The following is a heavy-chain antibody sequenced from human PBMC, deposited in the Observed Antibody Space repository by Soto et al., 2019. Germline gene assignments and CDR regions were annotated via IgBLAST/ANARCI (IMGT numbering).Heavy chain of an antibody. V-gene: IGHV3-7*01. Sequence: EVQLVESGGGLVQPEGSLRLSCAASGFTFSSYWMSWVRQAPGKGLEWVANINQDGSEKYYVDSVKGRFTISRDNAKTALSRQMNSLRAEDTAVYYCARGIRFQGRVYYCDPWGRGTLLSVSS. CDR1: GFTFSSYW. J-gene: IGHJ5*02. CDR3: ARGIRFQGRVYYCDP. D-gene: IGHD2-8*01. CDR2: INQDGSEK.